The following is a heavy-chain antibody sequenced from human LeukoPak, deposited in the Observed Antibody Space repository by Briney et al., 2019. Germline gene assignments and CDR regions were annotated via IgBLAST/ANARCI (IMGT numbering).Heavy chain of an antibody. D-gene: IGHD3-3*01. CDR1: GGTFSSYA. CDR2: IIPIFGTA. J-gene: IGHJ6*02. V-gene: IGHV1-69*13. CDR3: ARHPLSTIFGVVIQSPPYYYGMDV. Sequence: ASVKVSCKASGGTFSSYAISWVRQAPGQGLEWMGGIIPIFGTANYAQEFQGRVTITADESTSTAYMELSSLRSEDTAVYYCARHPLSTIFGVVIQSPPYYYGMDVWGQGTTVTVSS.